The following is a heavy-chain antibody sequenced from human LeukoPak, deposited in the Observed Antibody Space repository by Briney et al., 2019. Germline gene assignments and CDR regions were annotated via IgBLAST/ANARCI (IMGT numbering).Heavy chain of an antibody. CDR2: IIPIFGTA. V-gene: IGHV1-69*06. J-gene: IGHJ4*02. D-gene: IGHD6-13*01. Sequence: GASVKVSCKASGGTFSSYAISWVRQAPGQGLEWMGGIIPIFGTANYAQKFQGRVTITADKSTSTAYMELSSLRSEDTAVYYCARARAAGTPTLFDYWGQGTLVTVSS. CDR3: ARARAAGTPTLFDY. CDR1: GGTFSSYA.